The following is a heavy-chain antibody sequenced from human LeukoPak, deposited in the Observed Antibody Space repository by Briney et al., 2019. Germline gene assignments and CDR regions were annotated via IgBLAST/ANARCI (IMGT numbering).Heavy chain of an antibody. D-gene: IGHD3-22*01. CDR1: GLTFSSYA. J-gene: IGHJ4*02. V-gene: IGHV3-23*01. CDR3: AKQAYDSPRTDFDY. CDR2: VSTSGGST. Sequence: GGSLRLSCAASGLTFSSYAMSWVRQAPGKGLEWVSGVSTSGGSTYYADSVKGRFTISRDNSKNTLHLQMNSLRAEDTAIYYCAKQAYDSPRTDFDYWGQGTLVTVSS.